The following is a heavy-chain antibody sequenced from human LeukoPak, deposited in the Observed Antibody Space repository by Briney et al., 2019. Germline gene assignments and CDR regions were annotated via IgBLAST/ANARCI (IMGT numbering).Heavy chain of an antibody. CDR2: IYTSGST. D-gene: IGHD3-16*02. V-gene: IGHV4-61*02. Sequence: PSQTLSLTCTVSGGSISSGSYYWSWIRQPAGKGLEWIGRIYTSGSTNYNPSLKSRVTISVDTSKNQFSLKLSSVTAADTAVYYCARINPVNYYYMDAWGKGTTVTVSS. CDR3: ARINPVNYYYMDA. CDR1: GGSISSGSYY. J-gene: IGHJ6*03.